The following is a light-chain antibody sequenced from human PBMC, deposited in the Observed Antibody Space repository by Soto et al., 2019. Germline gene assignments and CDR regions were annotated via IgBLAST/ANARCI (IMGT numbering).Light chain of an antibody. Sequence: EIVLTQSPATLSLSRGERATLSCRASQSVSSNLAWYQQKPGQAPRLLIYGASNRATGIPARFSASGSGTDFTLTISSLEPEDFAVYYCQQRSNWPRTFGQGTKVEIK. J-gene: IGKJ1*01. CDR3: QQRSNWPRT. CDR2: GAS. CDR1: QSVSSN. V-gene: IGKV3-11*01.